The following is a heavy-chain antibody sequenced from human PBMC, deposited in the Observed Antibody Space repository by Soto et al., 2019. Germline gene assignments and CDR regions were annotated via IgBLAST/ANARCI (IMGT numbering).Heavy chain of an antibody. CDR2: IVPIFGSA. Sequence: QVQLMQSGPEVKKPGSSVKVSCKASGGTFSDYSISWVRQAPGQGLEWMGGIVPIFGSADYAQNFKGRVTISADKATGSAYLEMTSLKSDDTAIYYCARGSFLQNGLIDHWGQGTLGTVSS. V-gene: IGHV1-69*06. J-gene: IGHJ4*02. CDR3: ARGSFLQNGLIDH. D-gene: IGHD3-3*01. CDR1: GGTFSDYS.